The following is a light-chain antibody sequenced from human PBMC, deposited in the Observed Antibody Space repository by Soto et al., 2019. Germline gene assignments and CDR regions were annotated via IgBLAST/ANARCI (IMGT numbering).Light chain of an antibody. V-gene: IGKV1-6*01. CDR2: GAS. CDR1: QGIRTD. Sequence: AIQMTQSPSSLSSSVGDRFTITCRASQGIRTDLGWYQQKPGKAPELLISGASSLQSGVSSRFSGRGSGTDFTLTISSLQPEDFATYYCLHDYNYPLTFGQGTKVDI. J-gene: IGKJ1*01. CDR3: LHDYNYPLT.